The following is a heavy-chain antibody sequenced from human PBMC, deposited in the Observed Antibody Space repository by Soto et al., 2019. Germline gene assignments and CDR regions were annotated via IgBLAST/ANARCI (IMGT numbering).Heavy chain of an antibody. J-gene: IGHJ6*02. Sequence: QTGGSLRLSCAASGFTFSSYSMNWVRQAPGKGLEWVSYISSSSSTIYYADSVKGRFTISRDNAKNSLYLQMNSLRDEDTAVYYCARDLFVRHDFWSGPGYYGMDVWGQGTTVTVSS. CDR1: GFTFSSYS. D-gene: IGHD3-3*01. CDR2: ISSSSSTI. V-gene: IGHV3-48*02. CDR3: ARDLFVRHDFWSGPGYYGMDV.